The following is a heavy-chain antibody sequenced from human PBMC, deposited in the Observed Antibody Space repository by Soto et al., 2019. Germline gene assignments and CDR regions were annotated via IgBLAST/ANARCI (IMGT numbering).Heavy chain of an antibody. CDR1: GYTFTSYG. CDR2: ISAYNGNT. J-gene: IGHJ4*02. V-gene: IGHV1-18*01. CDR3: ARVSYDILTGYSYFDY. Sequence: ASVKVSCKASGYTFTSYGISWVRQAPGQGLEWMGWISAYNGNTNYAQKLQGRVTMTTDTSTSTAYVELRSLRSDDTAVYYCARVSYDILTGYSYFDYWAQGTLVTGSS. D-gene: IGHD3-9*01.